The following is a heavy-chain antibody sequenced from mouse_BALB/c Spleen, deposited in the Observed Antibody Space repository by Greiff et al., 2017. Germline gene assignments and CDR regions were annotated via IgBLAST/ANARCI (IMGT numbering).Heavy chain of an antibody. J-gene: IGHJ2*01. D-gene: IGHD3-3*01. V-gene: IGHV1-7*01. CDR1: GYTFTSYW. CDR3: ARLGDLFDY. CDR2: INPSTGYT. Sequence: VKVVESGAELAKPGASVKMSCKASGYTFTSYWMHWVKQRPGQGLEWIGYINPSTGYTEYNQKFKDKATLTADKSSSTAYMQLSSLTSEDSAVYYCARLGDLFDYWGQGITLTVSS.